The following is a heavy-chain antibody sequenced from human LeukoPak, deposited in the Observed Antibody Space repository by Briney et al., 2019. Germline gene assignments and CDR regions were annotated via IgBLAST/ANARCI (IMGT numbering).Heavy chain of an antibody. V-gene: IGHV3-21*01. Sequence: GGSLRLSCAASGFTFSSYEMNWVRQAPGKGLEWVSSISSSSSYIYYADSVKGRFTISRDNAKNSLYLQMNSLRAEDTAVYYCARMVRGVTNDYWGQGILVTVSS. J-gene: IGHJ4*02. CDR1: GFTFSSYE. D-gene: IGHD3-10*01. CDR2: ISSSSSYI. CDR3: ARMVRGVTNDY.